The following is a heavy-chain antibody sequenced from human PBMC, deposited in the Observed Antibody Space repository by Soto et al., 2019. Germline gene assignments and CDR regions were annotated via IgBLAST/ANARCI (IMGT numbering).Heavy chain of an antibody. CDR2: ISTYNGNT. CDR1: GYTFTIYG. Sequence: QVQLVQSGAEVKKPGASVKVSCKTSGYTFTIYGITWVRQAAGQGLEWIGWISTYNGNTNHAQRLQGRVIMTTDTSISTAYMELRSLRSDDTALSYCAREKVQWMVNDWGQGTLLTVSS. J-gene: IGHJ4*02. V-gene: IGHV1-18*01. CDR3: AREKVQWMVND. D-gene: IGHD6-19*01.